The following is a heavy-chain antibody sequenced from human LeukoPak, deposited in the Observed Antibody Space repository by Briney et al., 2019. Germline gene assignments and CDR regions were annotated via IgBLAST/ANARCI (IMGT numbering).Heavy chain of an antibody. V-gene: IGHV4-31*03. D-gene: IGHD6-13*01. Sequence: SGALSLTCTVFGGSISSGGYYWSWIRQHPGKGVEWIGCIYYSGSTYYNPALKSRVTISVDTSKHQSSLKLSSVTAPDAAVYYCARGTCGRGAGTLDYWGQGTLVTVSS. CDR1: GGSISSGGYY. CDR2: IYYSGST. CDR3: ARGTCGRGAGTLDY. J-gene: IGHJ4*02.